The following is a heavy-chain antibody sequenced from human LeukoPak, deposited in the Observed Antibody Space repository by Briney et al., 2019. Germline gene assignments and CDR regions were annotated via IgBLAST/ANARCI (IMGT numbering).Heavy chain of an antibody. J-gene: IGHJ4*02. V-gene: IGHV1-24*01. CDR1: GYTLTALS. Sequence: ASVKVSCKVSGYTLTALSMHWVRQAPGKGLEWMGSFDPENGETLYAQEFQGRVTLTEDTSADTAYMELISLRSEDTAVYYCTRSAVVLPYYFDYWGQGTLVTVSS. CDR3: TRSAVVLPYYFDY. CDR2: FDPENGET. D-gene: IGHD3-22*01.